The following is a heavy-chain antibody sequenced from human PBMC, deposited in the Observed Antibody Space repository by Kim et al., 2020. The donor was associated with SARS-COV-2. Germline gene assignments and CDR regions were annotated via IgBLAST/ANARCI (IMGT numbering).Heavy chain of an antibody. J-gene: IGHJ6*01. Sequence: SETLSLTCTVSGGSISSSSYYWGWIRQHPGKGLEWIGSIYYSGSTYYNPSLKSRVTISVDTSKNQFSLKLSSVTAADTAVYYCARHELRWDERDYGMDV. D-gene: IGHD4-17*01. V-gene: IGHV4-39*01. CDR1: GGSISSSSYY. CDR3: ARHELRWDERDYGMDV. CDR2: IYYSGST.